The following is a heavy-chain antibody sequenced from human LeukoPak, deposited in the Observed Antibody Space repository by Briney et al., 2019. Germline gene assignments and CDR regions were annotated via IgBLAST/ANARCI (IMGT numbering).Heavy chain of an antibody. V-gene: IGHV4-34*01. Sequence: SETLSLTCAVYGGSFSGYYWSWIRQPPGKGLEWVGEINHSGSTNYNPSLKSRVTISVDTSKSQFSLKLSSVTAADTAVYYCAGYSSGWLFDYWGQGTLVTVSS. D-gene: IGHD6-19*01. J-gene: IGHJ4*02. CDR1: GGSFSGYY. CDR2: INHSGST. CDR3: AGYSSGWLFDY.